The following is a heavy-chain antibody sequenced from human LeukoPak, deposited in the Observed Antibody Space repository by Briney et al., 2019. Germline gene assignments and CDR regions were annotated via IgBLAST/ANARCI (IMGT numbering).Heavy chain of an antibody. D-gene: IGHD4/OR15-4a*01. CDR1: GFTFSSYA. CDR3: ARRAGAYSHPYDY. V-gene: IGHV3-30*14. Sequence: GGSLRLSCAASGFTFSSYAMHWVRQAPGKGLEWVAVISYDGSNKYYSDSVKGRFTISRDNSKNTLYLQMNSLRAEDTAVYYCARRAGAYSHPYDYWGQGTLVTVSS. CDR2: ISYDGSNK. J-gene: IGHJ4*02.